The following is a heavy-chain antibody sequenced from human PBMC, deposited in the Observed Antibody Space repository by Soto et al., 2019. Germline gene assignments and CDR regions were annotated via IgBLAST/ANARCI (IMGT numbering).Heavy chain of an antibody. CDR3: AADVLNMFRGVPVYGMDV. Sequence: ASVKVSCKVSGYPLTELSKHWVRQAPGKGLEWMGGFDPEQGETIYAQKFQGRVNMTEDTSIDTAYMELSSLPSEDTAVCYCAADVLNMFRGVPVYGMDVWGQGTTVTVS. V-gene: IGHV1-24*01. CDR1: GYPLTELS. J-gene: IGHJ6*02. CDR2: FDPEQGET. D-gene: IGHD3-10*01.